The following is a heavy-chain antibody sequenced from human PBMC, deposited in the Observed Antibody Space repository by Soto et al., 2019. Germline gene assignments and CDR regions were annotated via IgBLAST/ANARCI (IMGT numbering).Heavy chain of an antibody. CDR2: ISYDGSNK. CDR3: ARGTDYYDSRGYDLDY. Sequence: PGGSLRLSFAASGFTFSSYGMHWVRQAPGKGLEWVAVISYDGSNKYYADSVKGRFTISRDNSKNTLYLQMNSLRAEDKAVYYCARGTDYYDSRGYDLDYWGQGTLVTVSS. V-gene: IGHV3-30*03. D-gene: IGHD3-22*01. CDR1: GFTFSSYG. J-gene: IGHJ4*02.